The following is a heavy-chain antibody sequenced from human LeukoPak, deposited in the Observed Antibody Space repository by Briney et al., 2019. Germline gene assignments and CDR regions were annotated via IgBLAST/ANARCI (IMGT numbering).Heavy chain of an antibody. V-gene: IGHV1-8*01. D-gene: IGHD3-10*01. CDR2: MNPNSGNT. CDR1: GYTFTSYD. J-gene: IGHJ6*02. Sequence: GASVKVSCKASGYTFTSYDINWVRQATGQGLEWMGWMNPNSGNTGYAQKFQGRVTMTRNTSISTAYMELSSLRSEDTAVYYCARVPGSYWPYYYYYGMDVWGQGTTVTVSS. CDR3: ARVPGSYWPYYYYYGMDV.